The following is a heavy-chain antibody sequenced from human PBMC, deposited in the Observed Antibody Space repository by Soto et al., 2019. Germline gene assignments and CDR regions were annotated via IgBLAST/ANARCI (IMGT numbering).Heavy chain of an antibody. J-gene: IGHJ4*02. CDR1: GFTFNTYA. CDR2: ISDDGTHK. Sequence: SLRLSCAASGFTFNTYAMHWVRQAPGKGLEWVAVISDDGTHKNYVDSVKGRFTISRDNSRNILYLQVNSLRVEDTAIYFCTXDYLGSSHSFDYXXQGTVVTVSS. V-gene: IGHV3-30*03. CDR3: TXDYLGSSHSFDY. D-gene: IGHD3-10*01.